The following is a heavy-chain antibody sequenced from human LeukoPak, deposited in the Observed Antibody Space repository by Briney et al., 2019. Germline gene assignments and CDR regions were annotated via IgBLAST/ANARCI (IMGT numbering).Heavy chain of an antibody. CDR3: ARGVVLGQDDAFDI. D-gene: IGHD3/OR15-3a*01. CDR1: GGSISNYY. Sequence: SETLSLTCTVSGGSISNYYWSWIRQPPGKGLEWIGYIFYRGSIDYSPSLQSRVTISLDTSKNHLSLGLTSVTAADTAVYFCARGVVLGQDDAFDIWGRGTMVTVSS. CDR2: IFYRGSI. J-gene: IGHJ3*02. V-gene: IGHV4-59*12.